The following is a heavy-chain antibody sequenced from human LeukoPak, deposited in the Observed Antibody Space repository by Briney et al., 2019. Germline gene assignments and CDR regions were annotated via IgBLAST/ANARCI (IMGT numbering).Heavy chain of an antibody. J-gene: IGHJ4*02. D-gene: IGHD2-2*01. Sequence: PGGSLRLSCAASGSPFSSYAMHWVRQAPGKGLEYVSAIGSNGGSTSYANSVKGRFTISRDNSKNTLYLQMGSLRAEDMAVYYCARSSIVVVSILDYWGQGTLVTVSS. CDR1: GSPFSSYA. CDR2: IGSNGGST. V-gene: IGHV3-64*01. CDR3: ARSSIVVVSILDY.